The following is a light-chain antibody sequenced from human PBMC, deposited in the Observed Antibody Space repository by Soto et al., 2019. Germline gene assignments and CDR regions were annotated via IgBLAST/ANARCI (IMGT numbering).Light chain of an antibody. CDR2: DVS. CDR1: SSDVGGYNY. CDR3: SSYTSTSTPYV. V-gene: IGLV2-14*01. Sequence: QSVLTQPASVSGSPGQSITISCTGTSSDVGGYNYVSWYQQHPGKAPKLMIFDVSDRPSGVSNRFSGSKSGNTASLTISELQAEDEADYYCSSYTSTSTPYVFGTGTRSPS. J-gene: IGLJ1*01.